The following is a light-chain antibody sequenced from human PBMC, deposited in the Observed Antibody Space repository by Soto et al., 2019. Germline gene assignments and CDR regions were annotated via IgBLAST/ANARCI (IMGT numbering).Light chain of an antibody. CDR1: SSNIGSNT. Sequence: QPVLTQPPSASGTPGQRVTISCSGSSSNIGSNTVNWYQQLPGTAPKLLIYSNNRRPSGVPDRFSGSKSGTSASLAISGLQSEDEADYYCAAWDDSLNCYVFGTGTKLTVL. V-gene: IGLV1-44*01. CDR2: SNN. CDR3: AAWDDSLNCYV. J-gene: IGLJ1*01.